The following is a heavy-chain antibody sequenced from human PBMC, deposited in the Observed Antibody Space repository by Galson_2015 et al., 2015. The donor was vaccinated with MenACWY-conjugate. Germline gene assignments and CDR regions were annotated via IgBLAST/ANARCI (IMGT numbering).Heavy chain of an antibody. D-gene: IGHD2-2*01. CDR3: ALDTHSSSRNDH. CDR2: IYSGGST. CDR1: GFSISSTY. Sequence: SLRLSCAASGFSISSTYMSWVRQAPGGGLEWVLIIYSGGSTYYADSVKGRFTISRDNSKNTLYLQMNSLRAEDTALYYCALDTHSSSRNDHWGQGTLVTVSS. V-gene: IGHV3-53*01. J-gene: IGHJ4*02.